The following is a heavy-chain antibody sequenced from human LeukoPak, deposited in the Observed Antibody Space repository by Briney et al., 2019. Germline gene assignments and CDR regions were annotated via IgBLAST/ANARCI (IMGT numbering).Heavy chain of an antibody. Sequence: GGCLRLSCAASGFTFSSYSMNWVRQAPGKGLEWVSSITSSSYIYYADSVKGRFTISRDNSKNTLYLQMNSLRAEDTAVYYCARGDSNYYDSSGYGGFDYWGQGTQVTVSS. D-gene: IGHD3-22*01. V-gene: IGHV3-21*01. CDR2: ITSSSYI. CDR1: GFTFSSYS. CDR3: ARGDSNYYDSSGYGGFDY. J-gene: IGHJ4*02.